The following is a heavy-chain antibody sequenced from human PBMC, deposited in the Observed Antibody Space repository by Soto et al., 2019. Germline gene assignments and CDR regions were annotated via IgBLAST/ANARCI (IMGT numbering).Heavy chain of an antibody. J-gene: IGHJ4*02. CDR2: ISNSGGST. D-gene: IGHD1-26*01. CDR1: GFTFSDYY. CDR3: ARVRGSYAVDY. V-gene: IGHV3-11*01. Sequence: ESGGGLVKPGGSLRLSCAASGFTFSDYYMSWMRQAPGKGLEWVSYISNSGGSTHYADSVKGRFTISRDNAKNSLHLQMNSLRTEDTALYYCARVRGSYAVDYWGQGTLVTVSS.